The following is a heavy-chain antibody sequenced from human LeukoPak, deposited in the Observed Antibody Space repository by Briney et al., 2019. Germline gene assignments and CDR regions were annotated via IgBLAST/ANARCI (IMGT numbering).Heavy chain of an antibody. J-gene: IGHJ6*02. Sequence: ASVKVSCKASGYTFTSYGISWVRQAPGQGLEWMGRISAYNGNTNYAQKLQGRVTMTTDTSTSTAYMELRSLRSDDTAVYYCATYNYYYYGMDVWGQGTTVTVSS. V-gene: IGHV1-18*01. CDR3: ATYNYYYYGMDV. CDR2: ISAYNGNT. CDR1: GYTFTSYG. D-gene: IGHD4-11*01.